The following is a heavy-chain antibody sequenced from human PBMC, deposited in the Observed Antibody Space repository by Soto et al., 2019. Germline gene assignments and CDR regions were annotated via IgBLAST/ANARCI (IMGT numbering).Heavy chain of an antibody. Sequence: VGSLRLSCAASGFTFSSYGMHWVRQAPGKGLEWVAVISYDGSNKYYADSVKGRFTISRDNSKNTLYLQMNSLRAEDTAVYYCAKDRTIFGVVYYYYGMDVWGQGTTLTVSS. V-gene: IGHV3-30*18. CDR2: ISYDGSNK. CDR1: GFTFSSYG. CDR3: AKDRTIFGVVYYYYGMDV. D-gene: IGHD3-3*01. J-gene: IGHJ6*02.